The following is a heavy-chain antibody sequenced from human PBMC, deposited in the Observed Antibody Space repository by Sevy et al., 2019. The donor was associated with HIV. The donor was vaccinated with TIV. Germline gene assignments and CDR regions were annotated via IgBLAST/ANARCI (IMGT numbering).Heavy chain of an antibody. V-gene: IGHV3-15*01. CDR3: TTDPHYCDSSGIYYYYGMDV. Sequence: GGSLRLSCAASGFTFSNAWMSWVRQAPGKGLEWVGRIKSKTDGGTTDYAAPVKGRFTISRDDSKNTLYLQMNSLKTEDTAVYYCTTDPHYCDSSGIYYYYGMDVWGQGTTVTVSS. CDR2: IKSKTDGGTT. D-gene: IGHD4-17*01. J-gene: IGHJ6*02. CDR1: GFTFSNAW.